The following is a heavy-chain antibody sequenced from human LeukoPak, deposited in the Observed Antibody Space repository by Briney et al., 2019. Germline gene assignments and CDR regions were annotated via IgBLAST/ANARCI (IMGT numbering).Heavy chain of an antibody. CDR3: VKKEEVRAYFDY. V-gene: IGHV3-74*01. Sequence: PGGSLRLSCAASGFTFSTYWMHWVRQAPGKGPLWVSHINGDGSTTNYADSVKGRFTISRDNAKNTLYLQMSSLRAEDTAVYYCVKKEEVRAYFDYWGQGTLVTVSS. D-gene: IGHD1-1*01. CDR2: INGDGSTT. J-gene: IGHJ4*02. CDR1: GFTFSTYW.